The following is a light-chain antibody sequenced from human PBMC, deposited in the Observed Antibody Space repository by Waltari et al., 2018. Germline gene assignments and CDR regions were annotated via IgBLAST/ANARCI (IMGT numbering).Light chain of an antibody. Sequence: DVVMPQSPGSRPVTLGQAASFSCRSRQSLVHSNGNMYLNWIHQRPGQSPMRLIHKVSDRDSGVPDRFSGSGSGTDCTLKISMVEPEDVGVYYCMQATYWPHTFGQGTKLEIK. CDR1: QSLVHSNGNMY. CDR2: KVS. V-gene: IGKV2-30*02. CDR3: MQATYWPHT. J-gene: IGKJ2*01.